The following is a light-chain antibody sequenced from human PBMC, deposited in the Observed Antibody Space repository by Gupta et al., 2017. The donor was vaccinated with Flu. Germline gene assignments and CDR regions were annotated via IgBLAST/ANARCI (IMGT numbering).Light chain of an antibody. Sequence: FMLTQPHSVSESPGKTVTISCTRSSGTIASNYVQWFQQRPGSSPTLLIYENKERPSGVPDRFSGSIDHSSNSASLTISGLKTEDEADYSCQSSYNNIGIFGGGTKLTVL. CDR2: ENK. V-gene: IGLV6-57*01. CDR1: SGTIASNY. CDR3: QSSYNNIGI. J-gene: IGLJ2*01.